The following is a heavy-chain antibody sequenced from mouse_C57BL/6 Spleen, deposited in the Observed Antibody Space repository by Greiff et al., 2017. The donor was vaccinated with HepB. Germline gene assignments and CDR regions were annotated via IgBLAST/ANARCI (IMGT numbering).Heavy chain of an antibody. CDR1: GYTFTDYE. CDR3: TRRDGHGGFAY. CDR2: IDPETGGT. D-gene: IGHD2-3*01. Sequence: QVQLKESGAELVRPGASVTLSCKASGYTFTDYEMHWVKQTPVHGLEWIGAIDPETGGTAYNQKFKGKAILTADKSSSTAYMELRSLTSEDSAVYYCTRRDGHGGFAYWGQGTLVTVSA. V-gene: IGHV1-15*01. J-gene: IGHJ3*01.